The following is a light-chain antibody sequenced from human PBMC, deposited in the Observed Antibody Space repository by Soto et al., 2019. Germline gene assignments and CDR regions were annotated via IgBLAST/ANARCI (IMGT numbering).Light chain of an antibody. CDR2: GAS. V-gene: IGKV3-15*01. CDR3: QQYKNWPPKA. CDR1: QSVSSN. Sequence: EIVMTQSPATLSVSPGERATLSCRASQSVSSNLAWYQQKPGQAPRLLIYGASTRPTGIPARFSGSGSGTEFTLTISSLQSEDFAVYYCQQYKNWPPKAFGQGTKVEIK. J-gene: IGKJ1*01.